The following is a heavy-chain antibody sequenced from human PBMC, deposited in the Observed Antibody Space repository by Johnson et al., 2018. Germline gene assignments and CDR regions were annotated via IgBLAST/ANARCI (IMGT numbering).Heavy chain of an antibody. J-gene: IGHJ3*02. CDR2: ISSSSTSDI. Sequence: VQLQESGGGMAQPGGSXRLSCAASGFTFSSYSMNWVRQAPGKGLEWVSYISSSSTSDIYYEDSVKGRFTISRDNAKNSLYLQMNSLRDEDTAVYYCARGDVAGSVTPDGFDIWGQGTMVTVSS. CDR1: GFTFSSYS. V-gene: IGHV3-48*02. CDR3: ARGDVAGSVTPDGFDI. D-gene: IGHD3-10*01.